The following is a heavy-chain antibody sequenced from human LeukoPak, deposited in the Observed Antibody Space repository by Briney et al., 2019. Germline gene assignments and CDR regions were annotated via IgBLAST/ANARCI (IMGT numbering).Heavy chain of an antibody. Sequence: NHGESLKISCKGSGYSFTSYWIGWVRQMPGKGLEWMGIIYPGDSDTRYSPSFQGHVTISADRSINTAYLQWSSLKASDSAKYYCAKSSSTGGGFDYWGQGTLVTVSS. D-gene: IGHD2-8*02. J-gene: IGHJ4*02. V-gene: IGHV5-51*01. CDR3: AKSSSTGGGFDY. CDR2: IYPGDSDT. CDR1: GYSFTSYW.